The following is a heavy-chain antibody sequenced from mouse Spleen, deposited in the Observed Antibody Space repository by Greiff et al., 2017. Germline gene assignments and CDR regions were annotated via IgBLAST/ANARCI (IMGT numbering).Heavy chain of an antibody. CDR1: GYTFTDYY. D-gene: IGHD4-1*01. Sequence: EVKLMESGPELVKPGASVKISCKASGYTFTDYYMNWVKQSHGKSLEWIGDINPNNGGTSYNQKFKGKATLTVDKSSSTAYMELRSLTSEDSAVYYCSTGTAWYFDVWGAGTTVTVSS. V-gene: IGHV1-26*01. CDR3: STGTAWYFDV. CDR2: INPNNGGT. J-gene: IGHJ1*01.